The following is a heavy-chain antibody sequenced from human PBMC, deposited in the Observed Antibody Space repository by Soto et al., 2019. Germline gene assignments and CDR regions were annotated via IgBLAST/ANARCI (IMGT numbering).Heavy chain of an antibody. CDR2: ISFDGSKM. V-gene: IGHV3-30*18. J-gene: IGHJ4*02. D-gene: IGHD3-22*01. Sequence: MESGGGVVQPGRSLRLSCSVSGFTFRSHTMHWVRQAPGKGLECVALISFDGSKMFYEDSVRGRFSISRDNSMDTLYLQMNSLRPEDTGTYYCAKDYYADEMGWGYFFDYWGQGTLVTVSS. CDR1: GFTFRSHT. CDR3: AKDYYADEMGWGYFFDY.